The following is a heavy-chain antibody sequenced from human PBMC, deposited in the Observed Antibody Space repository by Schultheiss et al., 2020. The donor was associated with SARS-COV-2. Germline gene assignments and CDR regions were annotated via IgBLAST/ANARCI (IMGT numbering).Heavy chain of an antibody. Sequence: GGSLRLSCAGSGFNLIDYAMTWVRQAPGKGLEWVSYISSSGSTIYYADSVKGRFTISRDNAKNSLYLQMNSLRAEDTAVYYCATIQYYYDTWGQGTLVTVSS. CDR2: ISSSGSTI. CDR1: GFNLIDYA. CDR3: ATIQYYYDT. D-gene: IGHD3-22*01. V-gene: IGHV3-11*01. J-gene: IGHJ5*02.